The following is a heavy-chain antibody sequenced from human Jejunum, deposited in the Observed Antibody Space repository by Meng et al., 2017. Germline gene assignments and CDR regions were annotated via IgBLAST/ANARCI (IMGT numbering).Heavy chain of an antibody. V-gene: IGHV3-15*01. CDR1: GSTFSSAW. CDR2: IKSNTDGGTT. CDR3: TTFQSGEYRVDF. Sequence: GGSLRLSCAASGSTFSSAWMTWVRQAPGKGLEWVGHIKSNTDGGTTDYAAHVKGRFTISRDDSKNTQLLQMNSLKTEDAGVDYCTTFQSGEYRVDFWGQGTLVTVSS. J-gene: IGHJ4*02. D-gene: IGHD4-17*01.